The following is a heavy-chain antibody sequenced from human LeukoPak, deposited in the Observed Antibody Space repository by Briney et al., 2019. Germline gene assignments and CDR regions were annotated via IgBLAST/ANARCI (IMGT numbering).Heavy chain of an antibody. D-gene: IGHD6-6*01. J-gene: IGHJ4*02. CDR2: VIDSGTT. Sequence: SETLSLTCGVYGGSLSGYYWAWIRQSPGKGLEWIGQVIDSGTTDYNPSLKSRVTISVDTSQSQISLKMTSVTAADTAVYYCARAMSIAARLQTIFDYWGQGTLVTVSS. CDR3: ARAMSIAARLQTIFDY. V-gene: IGHV4-34*12. CDR1: GGSLSGYY.